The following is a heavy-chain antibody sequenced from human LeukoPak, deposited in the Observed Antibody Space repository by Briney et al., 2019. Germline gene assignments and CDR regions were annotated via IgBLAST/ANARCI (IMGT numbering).Heavy chain of an antibody. V-gene: IGHV4-59*12. D-gene: IGHD5-18*01. CDR1: GGSISSYY. Sequence: SETLSLTCTVSGGSISSYYWSWVRQPPGKGLEWIGYIYYSGSTNYNPSLKSRVTISVDTSKNQFSLKLSSVTAADTAVYYCARRGYTYGQFDYWGQGTLVTVSS. CDR3: ARRGYTYGQFDY. CDR2: IYYSGST. J-gene: IGHJ4*02.